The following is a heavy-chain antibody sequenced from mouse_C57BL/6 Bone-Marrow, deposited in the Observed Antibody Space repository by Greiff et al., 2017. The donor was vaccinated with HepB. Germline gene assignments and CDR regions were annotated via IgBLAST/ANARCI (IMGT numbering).Heavy chain of an antibody. J-gene: IGHJ4*01. Sequence: VQLQQPGAELVKPGASVKLSCKASGYTFTSYWMQWVKQRPGQGLEWIGEIDPSDSYTNYNQKFKGKATLTVDTSSSTAYMQLSSLTSEDSAVYYCALYLYAMDYWGQGTSVTVSS. CDR2: IDPSDSYT. V-gene: IGHV1-50*01. CDR1: GYTFTSYW. CDR3: ALYLYAMDY. D-gene: IGHD5-5*01.